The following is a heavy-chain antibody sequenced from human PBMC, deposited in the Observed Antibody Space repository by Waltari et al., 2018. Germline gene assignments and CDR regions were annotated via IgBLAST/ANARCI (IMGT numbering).Heavy chain of an antibody. CDR1: GGSIRSVRYY. V-gene: IGHV4-61*02. J-gene: IGHJ4*02. D-gene: IGHD5-18*01. CDR2: IYTSGST. CDR3: ASADTAMAPFDY. Sequence: QLQLQESGPGLVKPSQTLSLTCTVSGGSIRSVRYYWSWIRQPAGKGLEWIGSIYTSGSTNYNPSLKSRVTISGDTSKKQFSLKLSSVTAADTAVYYCASADTAMAPFDYWGQGTLVTVSS.